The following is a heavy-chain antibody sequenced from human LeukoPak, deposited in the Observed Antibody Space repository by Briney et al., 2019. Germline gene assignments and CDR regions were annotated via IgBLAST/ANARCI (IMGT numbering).Heavy chain of an antibody. CDR1: GYAFTNYG. CDR2: ISGYNDNT. Sequence: ASVKVSCKGSGYAFTNYGYTWVRQAPGQGLEWMGWISGYNDNTNYAQKFQGRVTMTTATSASTAYMELRSLTSDDTAVYYCARDAVVVPSATNRPDSWGQGTLVTVSS. V-gene: IGHV1-18*01. D-gene: IGHD2-2*01. J-gene: IGHJ5*01. CDR3: ARDAVVVPSATNRPDS.